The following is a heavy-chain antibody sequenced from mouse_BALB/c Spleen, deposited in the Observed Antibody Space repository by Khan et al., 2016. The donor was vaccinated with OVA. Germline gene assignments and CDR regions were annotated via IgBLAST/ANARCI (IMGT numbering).Heavy chain of an antibody. J-gene: IGHJ2*01. V-gene: IGHV5-6-3*01. CDR3: ARMARTIN. CDR1: GFTFSSYG. Sequence: EVELVESGGGLVQPGGSLKLSCAASGFTFSSYGMSWVRQTPDKRLELVATINSNGSSTYYPDSVKGRFIISRDNAKNTLYLQMSSLKSEDTAMYYCARMARTINWGQGTTLTVSS. CDR2: INSNGSST.